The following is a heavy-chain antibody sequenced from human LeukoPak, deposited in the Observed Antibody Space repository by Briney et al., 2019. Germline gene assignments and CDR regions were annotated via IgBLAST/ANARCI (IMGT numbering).Heavy chain of an antibody. CDR1: GGSFSGYH. J-gene: IGHJ3*02. CDR2: INPSGST. CDR3: ARGPEYSSGWYSRNYAFDI. D-gene: IGHD6-19*01. V-gene: IGHV4-34*01. Sequence: SETLSLTCAVYGGSFSGYHWTWIRQSPGKGLEWIGDINPSGSTYYNPSLKSRLTISVDTSKNQFSLKLRSVTAADTAVYYCARGPEYSSGWYSRNYAFDIWGQGTMVTVSS.